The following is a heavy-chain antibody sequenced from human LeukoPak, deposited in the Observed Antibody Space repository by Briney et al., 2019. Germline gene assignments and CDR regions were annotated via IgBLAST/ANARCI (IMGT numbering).Heavy chain of an antibody. CDR1: GDSVSSNSAA. Sequence: SQTLSLTCAISGDSVSSNSAAWNWIRQSPSRGLEWLGRTYYRSKWYNDYAVSVKSRITINPDTSKNQFSLQLNSVTPEDTAVYYCARGRGQLPLRGYYYYYVDVWGKGTTVTVSS. CDR3: ARGRGQLPLRGYYYYYVDV. CDR2: TYYRSKWYN. D-gene: IGHD2-2*01. J-gene: IGHJ6*03. V-gene: IGHV6-1*01.